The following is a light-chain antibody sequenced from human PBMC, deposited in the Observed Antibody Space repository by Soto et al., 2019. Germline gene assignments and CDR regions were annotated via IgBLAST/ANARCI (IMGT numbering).Light chain of an antibody. CDR1: SSDIGDNNY. Sequence: QSALTQPASVSGSPGQSITISCTGTSSDIGDNNYVSWYQQHPGKAPKLIISDVSDRPSGVSNRFSGSKSANTASLTISGLQPEDEADYYCSSYTVNAIVFGGGTQLTVL. J-gene: IGLJ2*01. V-gene: IGLV2-14*03. CDR3: SSYTVNAIV. CDR2: DVS.